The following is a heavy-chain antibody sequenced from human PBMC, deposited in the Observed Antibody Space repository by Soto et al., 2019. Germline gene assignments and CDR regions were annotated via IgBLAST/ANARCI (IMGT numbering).Heavy chain of an antibody. D-gene: IGHD2-8*01. V-gene: IGHV1-46*01. J-gene: IGHJ5*02. Sequence: QVQLVQSGAEVKKPGASVKVSCKASGYTFISNYIHWVRQAPGQGLEWMGIINPSGGSTTYAQRFQGRVIMTRDTSTSTVYMELSSLRSEDTAVYYCAMAFNNWFDHWGQGTLVTVSS. CDR1: GYTFISNY. CDR3: AMAFNNWFDH. CDR2: INPSGGST.